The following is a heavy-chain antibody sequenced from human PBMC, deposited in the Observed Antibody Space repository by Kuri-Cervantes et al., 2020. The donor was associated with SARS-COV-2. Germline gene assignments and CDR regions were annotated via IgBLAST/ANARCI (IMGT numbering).Heavy chain of an antibody. Sequence: ASVKVSCKASGYTFTSYGISWVRQAPGQGLEWMGWISAYNGNTNYAQKLQGRVTMTTDTSTSTAYMELRSLRSDDMAVYYCARDGIFFGHYYYGMDVWGQGTTVTVSS. CDR2: ISAYNGNT. J-gene: IGHJ6*02. V-gene: IGHV1-18*03. D-gene: IGHD3-3*01. CDR3: ARDGIFFGHYYYGMDV. CDR1: GYTFTSYG.